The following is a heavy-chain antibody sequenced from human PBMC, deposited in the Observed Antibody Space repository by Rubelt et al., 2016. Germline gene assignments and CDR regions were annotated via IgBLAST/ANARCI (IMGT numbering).Heavy chain of an antibody. CDR1: GFTFSSYW. CDR3: AKDLSIFGVVDAFDI. Sequence: EVQLLESGGGLVQPGGSLRLSCAASGFTFSSYWMSWVRQAPGKGLEWVANIKQDGSEKYYVDSVKVRFTIARDNAKNSLYLQMNSLRAEDTAVYYCAKDLSIFGVVDAFDIWGQGTMVTVSS. V-gene: IGHV3-7*03. CDR2: IKQDGSEK. D-gene: IGHD3-3*01. J-gene: IGHJ3*02.